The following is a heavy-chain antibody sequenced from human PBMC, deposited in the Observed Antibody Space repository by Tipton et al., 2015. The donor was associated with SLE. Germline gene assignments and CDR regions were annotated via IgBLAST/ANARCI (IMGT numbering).Heavy chain of an antibody. J-gene: IGHJ4*02. CDR3: AREDGDKNYFDY. CDR2: INHSGST. Sequence: TLSLTCAVYGGSFSGYYWSWIRQSPGKGLEWIGEINHSGSTNYNPSLKSRVTISVDTSKNQFSLKLSSVTVADTAVYYCAREDGDKNYFDYWGQGTLVTVSS. CDR1: GGSFSGYY. D-gene: IGHD4-17*01. V-gene: IGHV4-34*09.